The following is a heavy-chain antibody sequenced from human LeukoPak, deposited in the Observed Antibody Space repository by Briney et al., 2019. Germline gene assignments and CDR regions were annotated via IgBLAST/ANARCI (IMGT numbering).Heavy chain of an antibody. J-gene: IGHJ4*02. D-gene: IGHD5-18*01. CDR1: GYTFTGYY. CDR3: ARVGRGYSYGFGY. V-gene: IGHV1-2*02. CDR2: INPNSGGT. Sequence: GASVKVSCKASGYTFTGYYMHWVRQAPGQGLEWMGWINPNSGGTNYAQKFQGRVTMTRGTSISTAYMELSRLRSDDTAVYYCARVGRGYSYGFGYWGQGTLVTVSS.